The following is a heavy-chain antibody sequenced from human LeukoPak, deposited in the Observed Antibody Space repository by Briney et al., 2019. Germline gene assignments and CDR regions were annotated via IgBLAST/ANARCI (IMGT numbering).Heavy chain of an antibody. CDR2: ISGSGGST. D-gene: IGHD6-13*01. CDR1: GFTFSSYA. J-gene: IGHJ6*03. Sequence: GGSLRLSCAASGFTFSSYAMSWVRQAPGKGLEWVSAISGSGGSTYYADSVKGRFTISRDNSKNTLYLQMNSLRAEDTAVYYCAKDALAAAAASYYYYMDVWGKGTTVTVSS. V-gene: IGHV3-23*01. CDR3: AKDALAAAAASYYYYMDV.